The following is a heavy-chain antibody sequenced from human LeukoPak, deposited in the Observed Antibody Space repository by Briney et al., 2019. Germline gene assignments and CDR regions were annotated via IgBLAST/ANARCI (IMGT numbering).Heavy chain of an antibody. CDR3: ARVGPTIFGVVNDAFDI. CDR1: GFTFSSYA. V-gene: IGHV3-30-3*01. D-gene: IGHD3-3*01. CDR2: ISYDGSNK. J-gene: IGHJ3*02. Sequence: PGGSLRLSCAASGFTFSSYAMHWVRQAPGKGLEWVAVISYDGSNKYYADSVKGRFTISRDNSKNTLYLQMNSLRAEDTAVYYCARVGPTIFGVVNDAFDIWGQGTMVTVSS.